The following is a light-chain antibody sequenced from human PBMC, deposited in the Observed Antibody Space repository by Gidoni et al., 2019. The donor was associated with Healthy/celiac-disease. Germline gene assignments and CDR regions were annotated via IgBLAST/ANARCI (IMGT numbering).Light chain of an antibody. Sequence: AILLPQSPSSFSASTGDRVTITCRASQGISSYLAWYQQKPGKAPKLLIYAASTLQSGVPSRFSGSGSGTDCTLTISCLQSEDFATYYCQQYYSYPITFGQGTRLEIK. V-gene: IGKV1-8*01. J-gene: IGKJ5*01. CDR2: AAS. CDR1: QGISSY. CDR3: QQYYSYPIT.